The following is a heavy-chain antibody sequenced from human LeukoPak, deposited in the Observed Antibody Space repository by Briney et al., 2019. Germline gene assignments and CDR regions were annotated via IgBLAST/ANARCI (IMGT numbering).Heavy chain of an antibody. D-gene: IGHD6-6*01. CDR1: GYTFTSYY. J-gene: IGHJ4*02. CDR2: ISPCGGST. V-gene: IGHV1-46*01. Sequence: ASVRVSFKASGYTFTSYYMHWVRQAPGQGREWMEIISPCGGSTSYAQKFQGRVTMTRDMSTSTVYMELSSLRSEDTAVYYCARDGIAARDFDYWCQGTLVTVSS. CDR3: ARDGIAARDFDY.